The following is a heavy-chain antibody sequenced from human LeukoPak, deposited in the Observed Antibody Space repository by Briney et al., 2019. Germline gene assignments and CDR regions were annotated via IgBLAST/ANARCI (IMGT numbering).Heavy chain of an antibody. D-gene: IGHD4-17*01. CDR1: GGSISSSSYY. J-gene: IGHJ4*02. Sequence: SETLSLTCTVSGGSISSSSYYWGWIRQPPGKGLEWIGSIYYSGSTYYNPSLKSRVTISVDTSKNQFSLRLSSVTAADTAVYYCARDVTSVTTYFDYWGQGTLVTVSS. CDR2: IYYSGST. V-gene: IGHV4-39*07. CDR3: ARDVTSVTTYFDY.